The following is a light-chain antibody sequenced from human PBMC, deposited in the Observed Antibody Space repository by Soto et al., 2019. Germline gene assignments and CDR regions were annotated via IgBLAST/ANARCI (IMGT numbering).Light chain of an antibody. CDR3: QHRSSWPPG. V-gene: IGKV3-11*01. J-gene: IGKJ5*01. CDR2: DSS. Sequence: VVLTQSPATLSLSPGGRATLSCRASHNINTYLAWYQQRPGHVPRLLIYDSSKRATGIPARFSGRGSGTDFTLTITVLAPDDFAVYYCQHRSSWPPGFGQGTRLEIK. CDR1: HNINTY.